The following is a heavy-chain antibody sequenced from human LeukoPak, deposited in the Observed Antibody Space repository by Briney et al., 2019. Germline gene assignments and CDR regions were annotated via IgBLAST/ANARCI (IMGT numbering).Heavy chain of an antibody. D-gene: IGHD4-11*01. Sequence: GRSLRLSCAASGLTFSSFGMHWVRQAPGRGLEWVALIWDDGSSKNYADSVKGRFTISRDNSKNTLYLQTDSLRVDDTAVYYCVRDRDYSAGLPYYYMDVWGTGTTVTVSS. CDR2: IWDDGSSK. V-gene: IGHV3-33*01. CDR3: VRDRDYSAGLPYYYMDV. CDR1: GLTFSSFG. J-gene: IGHJ6*03.